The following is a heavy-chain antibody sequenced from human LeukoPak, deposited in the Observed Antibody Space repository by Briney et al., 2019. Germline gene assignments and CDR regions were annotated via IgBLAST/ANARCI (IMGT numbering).Heavy chain of an antibody. V-gene: IGHV3-23*01. CDR3: ARDRPNYYGSDGHYYRRDGDY. D-gene: IGHD3-22*01. Sequence: PGGSLRLSCAAPGSTFSIYAMSWVRQAPGKGLQWVSSITSRGESTLYVDSVKGRFTITRDNSENTLYLQMHSLRAEDTAVYYCARDRPNYYGSDGHYYRRDGDYWGRGTLVSVSS. CDR2: ITSRGEST. J-gene: IGHJ4*02. CDR1: GSTFSIYA.